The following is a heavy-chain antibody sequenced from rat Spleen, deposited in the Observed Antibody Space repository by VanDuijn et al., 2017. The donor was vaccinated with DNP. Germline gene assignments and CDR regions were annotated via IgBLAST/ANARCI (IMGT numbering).Heavy chain of an antibody. CDR3: VRVRSTGIDFGLDA. CDR2: ISSSGGTT. J-gene: IGHJ4*01. Sequence: EVQLVESGGDLVRPGRSLKLSCVASVFTFNNYWMTWIRQVPGKGLEWVASISSSGGTTYYPDSVKGRFTISRDNAKNTLYLQMNSLRSEDTATYYCVRVRSTGIDFGLDAWGQGTSVTVSS. CDR1: VFTFNNYW. D-gene: IGHD1-9*01. V-gene: IGHV5-31*01.